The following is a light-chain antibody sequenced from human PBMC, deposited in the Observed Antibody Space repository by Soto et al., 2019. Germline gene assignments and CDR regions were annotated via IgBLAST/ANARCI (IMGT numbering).Light chain of an antibody. V-gene: IGKV3-20*01. J-gene: IGKJ1*01. CDR1: ESVSSNY. Sequence: EIVLTQSPGTLSLSPGERPTLSCRATESVSSNYLAWYQQKPGQAPRXXIYGASIRATGIPDRFSGSGSETDLTITISRLEPEDFEVYYCQQYGTSPRTFGQGTKVDIK. CDR2: GAS. CDR3: QQYGTSPRT.